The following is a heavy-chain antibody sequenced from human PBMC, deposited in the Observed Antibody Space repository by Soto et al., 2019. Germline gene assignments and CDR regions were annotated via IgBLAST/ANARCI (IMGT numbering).Heavy chain of an antibody. Sequence: KTSEALALTCAVYGGACSGYYGSWIRQPPGKGLECIGEINDSGSTNYNPSLKSRVTISVDTSKNQFSMKLSSVTAADTAVYYCARGRSSNLVNCSGGSCYQRNWFDPWGQGTLVTVSS. V-gene: IGHV4-34*01. CDR3: ARGRSSNLVNCSGGSCYQRNWFDP. CDR1: GGACSGYY. J-gene: IGHJ5*02. CDR2: INDSGST. D-gene: IGHD2-15*01.